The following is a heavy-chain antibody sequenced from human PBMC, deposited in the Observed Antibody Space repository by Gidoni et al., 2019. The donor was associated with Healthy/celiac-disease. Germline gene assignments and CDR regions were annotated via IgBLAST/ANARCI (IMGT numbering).Heavy chain of an antibody. CDR2: IYYSGST. D-gene: IGHD3-9*01. Sequence: QLQLQESGPGLVKPSETLSLTCTVSGGSISSSSYYWGWIRQPQGKGLEWIGIIYYSGSTYYTPSLKSRVTISVDTSKNQFSLKLSSVTAADTAVYYCARRRVYDILTGYYPSSNYFDYWGQGTLVTVSS. CDR1: GGSISSSSYY. V-gene: IGHV4-39*01. J-gene: IGHJ4*02. CDR3: ARRRVYDILTGYYPSSNYFDY.